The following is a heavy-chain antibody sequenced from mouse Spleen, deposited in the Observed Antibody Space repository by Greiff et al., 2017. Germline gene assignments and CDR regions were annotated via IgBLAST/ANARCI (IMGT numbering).Heavy chain of an antibody. CDR1: GYSFTDYF. CDR2: INPYNGDT. Sequence: VQLKQSGPELVKPGDSVKISCKASGYSFTDYFMNWVMQSHGKSLEWIGRINPYNGDTFYNQKFKGKATLTVDKSSSTAHMELRSLTSEDSAVYYCARGGVPYAMDYWGQGTSVTVSS. J-gene: IGHJ4*01. V-gene: IGHV1-20*01. CDR3: ARGGVPYAMDY. D-gene: IGHD2-14*01.